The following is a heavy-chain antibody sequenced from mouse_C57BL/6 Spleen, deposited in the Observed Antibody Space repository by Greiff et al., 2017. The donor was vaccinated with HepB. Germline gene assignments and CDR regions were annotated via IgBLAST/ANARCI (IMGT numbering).Heavy chain of an antibody. V-gene: IGHV1-53*01. D-gene: IGHD1-1*01. CDR1: GYTFTSYW. J-gene: IGHJ4*01. CDR3: AKSPIYYYGSPYAMDY. CDR2: INPSNGGT. Sequence: VQLQQPGTELVKPGASVKLSCKASGYTFTSYWMYWVKQRPGQGLEWIGNINPSNGGTNYNEKFKSKATLTVDKSSSTAYMQLSSLTSEDSAVYYCAKSPIYYYGSPYAMDYWGQGTSVTVSS.